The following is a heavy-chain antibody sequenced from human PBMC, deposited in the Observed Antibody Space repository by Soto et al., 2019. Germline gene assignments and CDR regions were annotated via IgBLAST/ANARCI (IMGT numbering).Heavy chain of an antibody. D-gene: IGHD3-3*01. J-gene: IGHJ4*02. CDR2: VHYSGGT. V-gene: IGHV4-34*01. Sequence: TLSLTCAVYGGSLSNHYWNWIRQPPGKGLEWIGEVHYSGGTGYNPSLRNRVTISIDRSKNQFSLEMKSVTAADTAIYYCTRGFSGAPTDYWGQGALVTVSS. CDR1: GGSLSNHY. CDR3: TRGFSGAPTDY.